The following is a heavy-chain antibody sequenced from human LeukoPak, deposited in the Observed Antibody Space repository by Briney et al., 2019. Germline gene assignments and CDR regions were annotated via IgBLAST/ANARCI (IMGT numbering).Heavy chain of an antibody. J-gene: IGHJ4*02. CDR2: ISSSSSFI. CDR1: GFTFSRYS. D-gene: IGHD2-2*01. CDR3: ARDPPLGSCSTISCPHLDY. V-gene: IGHV3-21*01. Sequence: PGGSLRLSCAPSGFTFSRYSMNWVRQAPGKGLEWVSSISSSSSFIYYADSGKGRCTISRDNAKTSLYLQMNSLRAEDTAVYYCARDPPLGSCSTISCPHLDYWGQGTLVTVSS.